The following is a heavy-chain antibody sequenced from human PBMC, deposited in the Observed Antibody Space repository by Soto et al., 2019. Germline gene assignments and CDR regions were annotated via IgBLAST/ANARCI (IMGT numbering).Heavy chain of an antibody. D-gene: IGHD3-16*02. CDR2: INHSGST. Sequence: SETLSLTCAVYGGSFSGYYRSWIRQPPGKGLEWIGEINHSGSTNYNPSLKSRVTISVDTSKNQFSLKLSSVTAADTAVYYCARGYYDYIWGSYRSAPFDYWGQGTLVTVSS. CDR3: ARGYYDYIWGSYRSAPFDY. J-gene: IGHJ4*02. CDR1: GGSFSGYY. V-gene: IGHV4-34*01.